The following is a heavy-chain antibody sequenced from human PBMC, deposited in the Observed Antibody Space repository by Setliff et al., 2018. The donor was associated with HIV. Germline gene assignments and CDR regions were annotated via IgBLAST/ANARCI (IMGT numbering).Heavy chain of an antibody. J-gene: IGHJ5*02. CDR3: ARDLPELTGRSFDP. Sequence: SETLSLTCNVSGGSISGYFWTWIRQPAGKGLEWIGRIYTSGSTDYNPSLKSRLSMSIDTSKNHFSLRLTSVTAADTAVYYCARDLPELTGRSFDPWGQGIQVTVSS. CDR2: IYTSGST. V-gene: IGHV4-4*07. D-gene: IGHD7-27*01. CDR1: GGSISGYF.